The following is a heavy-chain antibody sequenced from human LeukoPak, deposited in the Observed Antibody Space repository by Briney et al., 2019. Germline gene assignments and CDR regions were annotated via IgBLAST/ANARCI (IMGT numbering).Heavy chain of an antibody. J-gene: IGHJ4*02. CDR3: GRYRPQVDPIDH. CDR2: VFHSGST. CDR1: GDFISRSSYY. D-gene: IGHD5-12*01. Sequence: SETLTLTCTVSGDFISRSSYYWAWIRQSPGKGLEYLGSVFHSGSTYYNPSLRSRVTVSVDTSKNQFSLKVFYVTDADTAMYFCGRYRPQVDPIDHWGQGILVTVSS. V-gene: IGHV4-39*01.